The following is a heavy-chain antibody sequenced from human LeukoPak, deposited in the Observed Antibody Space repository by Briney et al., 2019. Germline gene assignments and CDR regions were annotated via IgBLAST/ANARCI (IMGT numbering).Heavy chain of an antibody. V-gene: IGHV1-8*01. CDR1: GSTFTSYD. J-gene: IGHJ3*02. D-gene: IGHD2-2*01. Sequence: ASVKVSCKASGSTFTSYDINWVRQAPGQGHEWMGWMNPNSGNTDYVQKSQGRVATTRNTSTSTAYMELSSLRSEDTAVYFCAVGVPAAMGIGDAFDIWGQGTMVTVS. CDR2: MNPNSGNT. CDR3: AVGVPAAMGIGDAFDI.